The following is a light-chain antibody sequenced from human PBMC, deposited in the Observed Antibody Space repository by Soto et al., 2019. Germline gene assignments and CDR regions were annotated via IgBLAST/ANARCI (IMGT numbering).Light chain of an antibody. CDR1: SSDVGGYNY. Sequence: QSALTQPPSASGSPGQSVTISCTGTSSDVGGYNYVSWYQQHPGKAPKLMIYDVSRRPSGVPDRFSGSKSGNTASLTVSGLQADDEADYYCTSYAGSTNYFVFGTGTKATVL. J-gene: IGLJ1*01. CDR3: TSYAGSTNYFV. V-gene: IGLV2-8*01. CDR2: DVS.